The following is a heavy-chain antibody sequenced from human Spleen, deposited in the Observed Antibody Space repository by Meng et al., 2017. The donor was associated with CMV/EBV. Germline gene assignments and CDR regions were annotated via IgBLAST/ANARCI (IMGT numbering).Heavy chain of an antibody. Sequence: GESLKISCAASGFTFSSYSMNWVRQAPGKGLEWVSSISSSSSYIYYADSVKGRFTISRDNAKNSLYLQMNSLRAEDTAVYYCTTEAGSYFCAYWGQGTLVTVSS. V-gene: IGHV3-21*03. CDR1: GFTFSSYS. J-gene: IGHJ4*02. CDR2: ISSSSSYI. CDR3: TTEAGSYFCAY. D-gene: IGHD1-26*01.